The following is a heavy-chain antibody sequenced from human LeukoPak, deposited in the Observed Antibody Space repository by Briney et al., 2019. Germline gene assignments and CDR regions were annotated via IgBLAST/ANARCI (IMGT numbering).Heavy chain of an antibody. CDR2: IYYSGST. J-gene: IGHJ6*03. D-gene: IGHD1-1*01. CDR3: ARRYGYYYYYMDV. V-gene: IGHV4-59*12. Sequence: TSETLSLTCTVSGGSISRYYWSWIRQPPGKGLEWIGYIYYSGSTNYNPSLKSRVTISIDTSKNQFSLKLSSVTAADTAMYYCARRYGYYYYYMDVWGKGTTVTISS. CDR1: GGSISRYY.